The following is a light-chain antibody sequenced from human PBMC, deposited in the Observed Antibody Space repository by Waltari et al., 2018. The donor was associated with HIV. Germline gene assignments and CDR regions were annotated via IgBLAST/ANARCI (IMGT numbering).Light chain of an antibody. V-gene: IGLV3-21*04. CDR2: YDS. CDR3: QVWDSSSDAYV. Sequence: SYVMAQPPSVSVAPGKKARITYGGNNIGSQSVHWYQQKPGQAPGVVIYYDSDRPSGIPERFSGANSGNTATLTISRVEAGDEADYYCQVWDSSSDAYVFGTGTKVTVL. CDR1: NIGSQS. J-gene: IGLJ1*01.